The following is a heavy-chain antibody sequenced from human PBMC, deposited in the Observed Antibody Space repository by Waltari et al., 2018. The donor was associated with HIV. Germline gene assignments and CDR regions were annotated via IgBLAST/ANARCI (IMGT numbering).Heavy chain of an antibody. Sequence: QEQLAESGGGLVKPGGSLRLSCGVAGFNFSDFSMAWLRQSAGNVLEGLTYTTPSGMPRHYTTAVKGRYTSSRDNSRQCLVLQMDSLTADDSGIYYCVRSARAPTGHYPNLDIFDVWGRGSLVTVSS. CDR3: VRSARAPTGHYPNLDIFDV. CDR1: GFNFSDFS. J-gene: IGHJ2*01. V-gene: IGHV3-11*04. D-gene: IGHD3-9*01. CDR2: TTPSGMPR.